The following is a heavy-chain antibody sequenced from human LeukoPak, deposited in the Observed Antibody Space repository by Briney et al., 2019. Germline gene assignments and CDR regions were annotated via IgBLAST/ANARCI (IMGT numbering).Heavy chain of an antibody. D-gene: IGHD5-12*01. V-gene: IGHV4-59*01. CDR3: ARSCRILDIVATIRARLGGNGFDI. CDR2: IYYSGST. J-gene: IGHJ3*02. CDR1: GGSISGFY. Sequence: SETLSLTCTLSGGSISGFYWSWIRQPPGKGLEWIGYIYYSGSTNYNPSLKSRVTISVDTSKNQFSLKLSSVTAADTAVYYCARSCRILDIVATIRARLGGNGFDIWGQGTMVTVSS.